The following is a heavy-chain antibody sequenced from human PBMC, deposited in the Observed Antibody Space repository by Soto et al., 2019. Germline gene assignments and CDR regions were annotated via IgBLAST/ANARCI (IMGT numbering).Heavy chain of an antibody. CDR3: ARGSPQYCSGGSCYSEANNYPSHTRYAFDI. Sequence: SETLSLTCAVYGGYFSGYYWSWIRQPPGKGLEWIGEINHSGSTNYNPSLKSRVTISVDTSKNQFSLKLSSVTAADTAVYYCARGSPQYCSGGSCYSEANNYPSHTRYAFDIWGQGTMVTVS. J-gene: IGHJ3*02. CDR2: INHSGST. V-gene: IGHV4-34*01. D-gene: IGHD2-15*01. CDR1: GGYFSGYY.